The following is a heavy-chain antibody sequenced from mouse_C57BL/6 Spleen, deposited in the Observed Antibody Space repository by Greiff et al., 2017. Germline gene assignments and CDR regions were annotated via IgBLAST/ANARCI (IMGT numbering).Heavy chain of an antibody. J-gene: IGHJ3*01. CDR2: ISDGGSYT. V-gene: IGHV5-4*01. CDR1: GFTFSSYA. Sequence: EVKLMESGGGLVKPGGSLKLSCAASGFTFSSYAMSWVRQTPEKRLEWVATISDGGSYTYYPDNVKGRFTISRDNAKNNLYLQMSHLKSEDTAMYYCAGDSSGYVGFAYWGQGTLVTVSA. CDR3: AGDSSGYVGFAY. D-gene: IGHD3-2*02.